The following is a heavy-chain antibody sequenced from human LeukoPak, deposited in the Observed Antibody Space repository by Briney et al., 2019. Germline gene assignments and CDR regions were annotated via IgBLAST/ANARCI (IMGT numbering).Heavy chain of an antibody. V-gene: IGHV3-23*01. CDR3: AKGSGSGWFASGAFDY. CDR2: ISASGDAT. D-gene: IGHD6-19*01. CDR1: ALTFHLYA. Sequence: PGGGLRLSCVASALTFHLYAMPWARQAPGKGGECVSGISASGDATWYADSVKGRFTMSRDNSKSTVYLEMKSLRPEDTAVYYCAKGSGSGWFASGAFDYWGQGTMVTVSS. J-gene: IGHJ4*02.